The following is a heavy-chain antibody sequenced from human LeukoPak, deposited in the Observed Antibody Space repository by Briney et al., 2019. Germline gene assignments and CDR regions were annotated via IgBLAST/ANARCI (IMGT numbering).Heavy chain of an antibody. J-gene: IGHJ4*02. D-gene: IGHD2-15*01. CDR2: ISAFNGNT. CDR1: GYTFTSYG. CDR3: ARGPHTIPTRGDY. Sequence: ASVKVSCKASGYTFTSYGISWVRQAPGQGLEWRGGISAFNGNTDYAQRLQGRVTMTTDTSTSTAYMELRSLRSDDTALYYCARGPHTIPTRGDYWGQGTLVTVSS. V-gene: IGHV1-18*01.